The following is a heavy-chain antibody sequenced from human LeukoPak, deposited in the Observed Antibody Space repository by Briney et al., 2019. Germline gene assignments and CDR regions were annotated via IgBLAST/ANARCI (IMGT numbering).Heavy chain of an antibody. V-gene: IGHV4-4*07. Sequence: SETLSLTCTVSGGSISSYYWSWIRQPAGKGLEWIGRIYTSGSTNYNPSLKSRVTISVDTSKNQFSLKLSSVTAADTAVYYCARDTVDGDYLGTYFDYWGQGTLVTVSS. CDR3: ARDTVDGDYLGTYFDY. CDR2: IYTSGST. D-gene: IGHD4-17*01. J-gene: IGHJ4*02. CDR1: GGSISSYY.